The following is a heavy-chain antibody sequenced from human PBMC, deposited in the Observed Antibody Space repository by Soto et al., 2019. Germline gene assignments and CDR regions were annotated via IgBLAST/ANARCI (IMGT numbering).Heavy chain of an antibody. CDR2: IRSKANSYAT. J-gene: IGHJ6*03. V-gene: IGHV3-73*01. CDR3: TRHLRDYDILTGYYNIRENYYMDV. Sequence: GGSLRLSCAASGFTFSGSAMHWVRQASGKGLEWVGRIRSKANSYATAYAASVKGRFTISRDDSKNTAYLQMNSLKTEDTAVYYCTRHLRDYDILTGYYNIRENYYMDVWGKGTTVTVSS. D-gene: IGHD3-9*01. CDR1: GFTFSGSA.